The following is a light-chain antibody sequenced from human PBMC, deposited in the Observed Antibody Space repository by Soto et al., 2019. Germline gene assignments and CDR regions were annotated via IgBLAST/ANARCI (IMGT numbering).Light chain of an antibody. CDR3: QQYNSYSPT. CDR2: KAS. Sequence: IQVTQGPCTLSASVRDRVTITCRASQSISVWLAWYQQKAGKAPNLLIYKASRLESGVPSRFSGSGSETEFTLTISGLQPGDSATYYCQQYNSYSPTFGHGTKVDIK. J-gene: IGKJ1*01. V-gene: IGKV1-5*03. CDR1: QSISVW.